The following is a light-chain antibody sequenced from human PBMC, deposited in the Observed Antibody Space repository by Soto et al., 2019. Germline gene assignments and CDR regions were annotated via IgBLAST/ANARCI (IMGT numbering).Light chain of an antibody. CDR2: GAS. J-gene: IGKJ5*01. CDR3: QHYGSSPPIT. V-gene: IGKV3D-15*01. Sequence: EKVMTQSPATLSVSPGERATLSCRASQGISSDLAWYQQKPGQAPRLLIYGASTRATGIPARFSGSGSGTEFTLTISSLQSEDFAVYYCQHYGSSPPITFGQGTRLEIK. CDR1: QGISSD.